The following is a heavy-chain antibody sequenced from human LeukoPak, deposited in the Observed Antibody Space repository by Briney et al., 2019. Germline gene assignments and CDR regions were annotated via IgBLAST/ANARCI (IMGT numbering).Heavy chain of an antibody. CDR3: AKDQGYYYDSSGYVDY. CDR2: INSDGSEG. Sequence: GGSLRLSCAVSGFTFSGFWMSWSRQAPGKGLEWVASINSDGSEGYYADVVKGRFTISRDNAKNSLYLQMNSLRAEDTALYYCAKDQGYYYDSSGYVDYWGQGTLVTVSS. J-gene: IGHJ4*02. V-gene: IGHV3-7*03. D-gene: IGHD3-22*01. CDR1: GFTFSGFW.